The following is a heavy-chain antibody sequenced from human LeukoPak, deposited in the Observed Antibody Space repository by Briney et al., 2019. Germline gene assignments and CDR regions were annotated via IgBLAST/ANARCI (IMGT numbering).Heavy chain of an antibody. D-gene: IGHD3-22*01. CDR2: IYHSGST. CDR1: HYSISSNYY. V-gene: IGHV4-38-2*02. J-gene: IGHJ4*02. Sequence: SETLSLTCTVSHYSISSNYYWGWIRQPPGKGLEWIGSIYHSGSTYYNPSLKSRVTISVDTSKNQCSLKLTSVTAADTAVYYCARSSGYMSYWGQGTLVTVSS. CDR3: ARSSGYMSY.